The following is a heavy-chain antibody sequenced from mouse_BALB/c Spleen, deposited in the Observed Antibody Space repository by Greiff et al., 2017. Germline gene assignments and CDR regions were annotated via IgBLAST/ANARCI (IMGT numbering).Heavy chain of an antibody. D-gene: IGHD1-1*01. Sequence: EVQLVESGGGLVQPGGSRKLSCAASGFTFSSFGMHWVRQAPEKGLEWVAYISSGSSTIYYADTVKGRFTISRDNPKNTLFLQMTSLRSEDTAMYYCARSGIYYYGVDYWGQGTTLTVSS. CDR1: GFTFSSFG. CDR2: ISSGSSTI. CDR3: ARSGIYYYGVDY. J-gene: IGHJ2*01. V-gene: IGHV5-17*02.